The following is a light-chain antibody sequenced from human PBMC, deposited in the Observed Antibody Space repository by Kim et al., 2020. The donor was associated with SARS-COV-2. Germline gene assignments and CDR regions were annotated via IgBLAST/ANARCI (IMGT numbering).Light chain of an antibody. CDR3: QHYNNWPLT. Sequence: VSTGERATLSCRASQSVSSDLAWYQQKPGQAPRLLIFGASTRATGISARFSGSGSGTEFTLTISSLQSEDFAVYYCQHYNNWPLTFGGGTKVDIK. CDR2: GAS. V-gene: IGKV3-15*01. CDR1: QSVSSD. J-gene: IGKJ4*01.